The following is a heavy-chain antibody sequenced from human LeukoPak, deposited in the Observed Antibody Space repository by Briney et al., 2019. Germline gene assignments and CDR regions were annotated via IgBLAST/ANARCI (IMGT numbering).Heavy chain of an antibody. Sequence: ASVKVSCKASGYTFTSYDINWVRQATGQGLEWMGWMNPNSGNTGYAQRFQGRVTMTRNTSISTAYMELSSLRSEDTAVYFCARRGAGYCSGGRCYRNWFDPWGQGTLVTVSS. CDR1: GYTFTSYD. V-gene: IGHV1-8*01. J-gene: IGHJ5*02. CDR3: ARRGAGYCSGGRCYRNWFDP. D-gene: IGHD2-15*01. CDR2: MNPNSGNT.